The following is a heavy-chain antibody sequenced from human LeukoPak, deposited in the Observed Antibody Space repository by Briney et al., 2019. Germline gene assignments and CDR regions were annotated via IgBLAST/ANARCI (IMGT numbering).Heavy chain of an antibody. CDR3: ANGLWLQWGDY. V-gene: IGHV3-23*01. D-gene: IGHD5-18*01. CDR2: ITTSGSI. CDR1: GFTFSSYA. Sequence: TGGSLRLSCAASGFTFSSYAITWVRQAPGKGLEWVSSITTSGSIYYAASVKGRLNISRDNAKTTLYLQMNSLRGEDTGEYYRANGLWLQWGDYWGQGRLVTVSS. J-gene: IGHJ4*02.